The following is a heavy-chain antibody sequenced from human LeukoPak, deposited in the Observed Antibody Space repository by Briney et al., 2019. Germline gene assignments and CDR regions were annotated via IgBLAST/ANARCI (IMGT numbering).Heavy chain of an antibody. D-gene: IGHD5-18*01. CDR3: AKVSGYSYGYFDY. CDR1: GFTFSSYA. Sequence: GGSLRLSCAASGFTFSSYAMSWVRQAPGKGLEWVSAISGSGGSTYYADSVKGRFTISRDNSKNTLYLQMNSLRAEGTAVYYCAKVSGYSYGYFDYWGQGTLVTVSS. V-gene: IGHV3-23*01. CDR2: ISGSGGST. J-gene: IGHJ4*02.